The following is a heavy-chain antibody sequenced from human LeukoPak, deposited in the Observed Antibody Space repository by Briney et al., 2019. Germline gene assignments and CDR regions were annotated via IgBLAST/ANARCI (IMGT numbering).Heavy chain of an antibody. V-gene: IGHV4-34*01. J-gene: IGHJ6*03. CDR3: ARRKVRGVPPFYYYYYYMDV. CDR1: GGSFSSYY. Sequence: SETLSLTCAVYGGSFSSYYWSWIRQPPGKGLEWIGEINHSGSTNYNPSLKSRVTISVDTSKNQFSLKLSSVTAADTAVYYCARRKVRGVPPFYYYYYYMDVWGKGTTVTISS. D-gene: IGHD3-10*01. CDR2: INHSGST.